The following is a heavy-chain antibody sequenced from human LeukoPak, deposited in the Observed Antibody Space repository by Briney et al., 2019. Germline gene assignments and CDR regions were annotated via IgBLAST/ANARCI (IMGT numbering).Heavy chain of an antibody. J-gene: IGHJ4*02. Sequence: GGSLRFSCAASGFTFSSYAMSWVRQAPGKGLEWVSAISGSGGSTYYADSVKGRFTISRDNSKNTLYLQMNSLRAEDTAVYYCAKSPAGGYGTFDYWGQGTLVTVSS. D-gene: IGHD5-12*01. CDR2: ISGSGGST. CDR3: AKSPAGGYGTFDY. CDR1: GFTFSSYA. V-gene: IGHV3-23*01.